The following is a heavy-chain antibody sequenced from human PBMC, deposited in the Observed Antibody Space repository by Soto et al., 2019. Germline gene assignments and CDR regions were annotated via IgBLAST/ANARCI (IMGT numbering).Heavy chain of an antibody. V-gene: IGHV3-21*01. Sequence: PGGSLRLSCAASGFTFSSYSMNWVRQAPGKGLERVSSISSSSSYIYYADSVKGRFTISRDNAKNSLYLQMNSLRAEDTAVYYCARAKYYYDSHTGGWFDPWGQGTLVTVS. J-gene: IGHJ5*02. CDR3: ARAKYYYDSHTGGWFDP. CDR2: ISSSSSYI. D-gene: IGHD3-22*01. CDR1: GFTFSSYS.